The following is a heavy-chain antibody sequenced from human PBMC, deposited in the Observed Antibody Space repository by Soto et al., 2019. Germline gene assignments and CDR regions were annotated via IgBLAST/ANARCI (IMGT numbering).Heavy chain of an antibody. D-gene: IGHD1-26*01. CDR2: IKSKIHGETT. J-gene: IGHJ4*02. V-gene: IGHV3-15*05. CDR1: GFDFSNGW. Sequence: ELQLVESGGGLVKPGGSLRLSCAASGFDFSNGWMSWVRQAPGKGLEWVGRIKSKIHGETTDYAAPVKGRFTISRDDSKNTLYLQMNSLKIEDTAVYYCTSDEWGWGQGTLVIVSS. CDR3: TSDEWG.